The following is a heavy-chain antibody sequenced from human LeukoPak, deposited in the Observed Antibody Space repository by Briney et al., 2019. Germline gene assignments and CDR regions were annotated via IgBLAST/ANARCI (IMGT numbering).Heavy chain of an antibody. Sequence: GGSLRLSCAASGFTFSSYDMTWVRQAPGKGLEWVSTINSYGAYTYYADSVRGRFTISRDNSKNTLYLQMNSLRAEDTAVFYCADVRSWGQGTLVTVSS. CDR1: GFTFSSYD. V-gene: IGHV3-23*01. CDR2: INSYGAYT. D-gene: IGHD3-3*01. CDR3: ADVRS. J-gene: IGHJ4*02.